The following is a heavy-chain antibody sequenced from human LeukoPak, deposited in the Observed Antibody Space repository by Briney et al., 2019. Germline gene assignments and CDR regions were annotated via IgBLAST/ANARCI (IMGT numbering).Heavy chain of an antibody. D-gene: IGHD6-6*01. J-gene: IGHJ1*01. CDR3: ARGGAARLHFQN. CDR2: IYHSGST. CDR1: GGSISSSNW. V-gene: IGHV4-4*02. Sequence: SGTLSLTCAVSGGSISSSNWWSWVRQPPGKGLEWIGEIYHSGSTNYNPSLQSRVTISVDTSKNQFSLNLNSVTAADTAVYYCARGGAARLHFQNWGRGTLVTVSS.